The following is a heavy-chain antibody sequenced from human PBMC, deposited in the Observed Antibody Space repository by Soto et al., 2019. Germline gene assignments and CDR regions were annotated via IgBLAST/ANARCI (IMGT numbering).Heavy chain of an antibody. CDR3: ARLVITISYYFDY. D-gene: IGHD3-22*01. CDR1: GGSISSGGYS. Sequence: SETLSRTCAVSGGSISSGGYSWSWIRQHPGKGLEWIGYIYYSGSTYYNPSLKSRVTISVDTSKNQFSLKLSSVTAADTAVYYCARLVITISYYFDYWGQGTLVTVSS. CDR2: IYYSGST. J-gene: IGHJ4*02. V-gene: IGHV4-31*11.